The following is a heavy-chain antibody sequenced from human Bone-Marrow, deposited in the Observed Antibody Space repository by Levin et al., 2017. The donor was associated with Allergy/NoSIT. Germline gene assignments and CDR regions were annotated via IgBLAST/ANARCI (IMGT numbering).Heavy chain of an antibody. CDR3: ARAIPSGGNSYYYYYMDV. CDR2: IYYNGKS. D-gene: IGHD4-23*01. CDR1: GGSISSYY. J-gene: IGHJ6*03. Sequence: SETLSLTCTVSGGSISSYYWTWIRQAPEKRLEWIGYIYYNGKSNYNPSLKTRVSISLDTSKNLFSLSLSSVTAAASASYYCARAIPSGGNSYYYYYMDVWGKGITVTVSS. V-gene: IGHV4-59*01.